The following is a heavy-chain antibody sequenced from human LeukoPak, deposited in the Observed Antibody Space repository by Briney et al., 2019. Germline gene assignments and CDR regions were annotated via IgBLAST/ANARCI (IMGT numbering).Heavy chain of an antibody. CDR1: GFTFSSYG. D-gene: IGHD4-23*01. V-gene: IGHV3-30*18. CDR3: AKDRPYGGNSYYFDY. CDR2: ISYDGINK. Sequence: GGSLRLSCAASGFTFSSYGMHWVRQAPGKGLEWVAVISYDGINKYYADSVKGRFTISRDNSKNTLYLQMNSLRAEDTAVYYCAKDRPYGGNSYYFDYWGQGTLVTVSS. J-gene: IGHJ4*02.